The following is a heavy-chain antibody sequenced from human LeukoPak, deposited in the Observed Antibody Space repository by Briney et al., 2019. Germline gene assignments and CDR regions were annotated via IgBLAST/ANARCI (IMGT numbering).Heavy chain of an antibody. CDR1: GYTFTSYG. CDR2: ISAYNGNT. Sequence: ASVKVSCKASGYTFTSYGISWVRQAPGQGLEWMGWISAYNGNTNYAQKLQGRVTMTTDTSTSTAYMELRSLRSDDTAVYYCATDLGRGDYGDLLGPLYYFDYWGQGTLVTVSS. J-gene: IGHJ4*02. D-gene: IGHD4-17*01. CDR3: ATDLGRGDYGDLLGPLYYFDY. V-gene: IGHV1-18*01.